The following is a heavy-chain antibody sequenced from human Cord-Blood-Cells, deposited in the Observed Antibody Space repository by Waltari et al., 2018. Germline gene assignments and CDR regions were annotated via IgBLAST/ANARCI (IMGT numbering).Heavy chain of an antibody. Sequence: QVQLVQSGAAVKKPGSSVKVSCKASGGTFSSYANSWVRQAPGQGLEWMGGIIPILGIANYAQKFQGRVTITADESTSTAYMELSSLRSEDTAVYYCARVLGIPDYYYYMDVWGKGTTVTVSS. CDR2: IIPILGIA. CDR1: GGTFSSYA. D-gene: IGHD7-27*01. CDR3: ARVLGIPDYYYYMDV. J-gene: IGHJ6*03. V-gene: IGHV1-69*04.